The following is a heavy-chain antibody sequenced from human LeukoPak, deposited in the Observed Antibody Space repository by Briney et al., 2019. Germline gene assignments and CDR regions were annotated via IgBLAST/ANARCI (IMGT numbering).Heavy chain of an antibody. CDR1: GGSFSGYY. J-gene: IGHJ4*02. V-gene: IGHV4-34*01. CDR3: ASPQATVTTFAY. Sequence: SETLSLTCAVYGGSFSGYYWSWIRQPPGKGLEWIGEINHSGSTNYNPSLKRRVTISVDTSKNQFSLKLSSVTAADTAVYYCASPQATVTTFAYWGQGTLVTVSS. D-gene: IGHD4-17*01. CDR2: INHSGST.